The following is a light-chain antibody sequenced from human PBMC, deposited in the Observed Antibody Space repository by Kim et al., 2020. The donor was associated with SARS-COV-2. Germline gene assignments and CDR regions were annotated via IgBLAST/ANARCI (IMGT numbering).Light chain of an antibody. Sequence: GQSVTISCVGSSSNIGMNYVYWYQQLPGTAPKLLSLRNDQRPSGVPDRFSGSKSGTSASLAISGLRSEDETEYYCAAWDDSLNSPVFGGGTQLTVL. CDR1: SSNIGMNY. V-gene: IGLV1-47*01. CDR3: AAWDDSLNSPV. CDR2: RND. J-gene: IGLJ3*02.